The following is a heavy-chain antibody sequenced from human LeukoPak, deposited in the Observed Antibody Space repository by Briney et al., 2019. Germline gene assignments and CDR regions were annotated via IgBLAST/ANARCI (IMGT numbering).Heavy chain of an antibody. V-gene: IGHV1-2*02. CDR3: ARDVCSGGSCLTPFDY. CDR2: INPNSGGT. Sequence: GASVKVSCKASGYTFTSYYMHWVRQAPGQGLEWMGWINPNSGGTNYAQKFQGRVTMTRDTSISTAYMELSRLRSDDTAVYYCARDVCSGGSCLTPFDYWGQGTLVTVSS. CDR1: GYTFTSYY. D-gene: IGHD2-15*01. J-gene: IGHJ4*02.